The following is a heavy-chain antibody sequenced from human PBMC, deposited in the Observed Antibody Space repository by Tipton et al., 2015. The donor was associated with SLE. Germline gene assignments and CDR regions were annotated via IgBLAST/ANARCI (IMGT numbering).Heavy chain of an antibody. Sequence: TLSLTCAVYGGSFSGYYWSWIRQPPGKGLEWIGEINHSGSTNYNPSLKSRVTISVDTSKNQFSLKLSSVTAADTAVYYCAREPLGNLDYWGQGTLVTVSS. D-gene: IGHD7-27*01. CDR1: GGSFSGYY. V-gene: IGHV4-34*01. CDR3: AREPLGNLDY. J-gene: IGHJ4*02. CDR2: INHSGST.